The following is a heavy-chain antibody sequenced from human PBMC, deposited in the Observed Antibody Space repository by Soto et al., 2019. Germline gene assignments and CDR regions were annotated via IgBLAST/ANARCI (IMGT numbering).Heavy chain of an antibody. J-gene: IGHJ4*02. CDR1: GGSISSGGYY. Sequence: SETLSLTCTVSGGSISSGGYYWSWIRQHPGKGLEWIGYIYYSGSTYYNPSLKSRVTISVDTSKNQFSLKLSSVTAADTAVYYCARAAWGELRYFDWLLDYWGQGTLVTVSS. CDR2: IYYSGST. CDR3: ARAAWGELRYFDWLLDY. V-gene: IGHV4-31*03. D-gene: IGHD3-9*01.